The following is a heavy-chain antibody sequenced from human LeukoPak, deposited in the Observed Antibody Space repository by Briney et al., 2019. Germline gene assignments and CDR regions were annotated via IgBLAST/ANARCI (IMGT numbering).Heavy chain of an antibody. D-gene: IGHD3-3*01. Sequence: PGGSLRLSCAASGFTFSGYGTHWVRHAPGKGVEWVTGIAFDGSRKHYADSVKGRFTISRDNSRNTMDLQMNSLRVEDTAVYHCTRYDSSRFDPWGQGTLVTVSS. J-gene: IGHJ5*02. CDR2: IAFDGSRK. V-gene: IGHV3-30*03. CDR1: GFTFSGYG. CDR3: TRYDSSRFDP.